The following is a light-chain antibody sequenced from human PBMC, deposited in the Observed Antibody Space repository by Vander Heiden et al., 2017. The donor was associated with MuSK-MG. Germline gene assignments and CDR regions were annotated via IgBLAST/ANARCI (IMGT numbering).Light chain of an antibody. CDR2: GVS. Sequence: EIVLTQSPGTLSLSPGDRAILSCRASETISNSFLAWYHQRPGQAPTLLIYGVSSRAIGIPDRFSGSESGTDFTLTISRLEPEDFGVYFCQQEDTPPWTFGQGTKVEIK. V-gene: IGKV3-20*01. CDR1: ETISNSF. CDR3: QQEDTPPWT. J-gene: IGKJ1*01.